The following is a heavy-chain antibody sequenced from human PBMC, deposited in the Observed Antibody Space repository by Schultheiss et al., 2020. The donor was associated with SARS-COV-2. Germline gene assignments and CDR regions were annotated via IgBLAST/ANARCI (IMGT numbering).Heavy chain of an antibody. V-gene: IGHV4-34*01. D-gene: IGHD6-6*01. CDR1: GGSISSYY. Sequence: TLSLTCTVSGGSISSYYWGWIRQPPGKGLEWIGEINHSGSTNYNPSLKSRVTMSVDTSKNQFSLKLSSVTAADTAVYYCARDGIGSSAWGKGTTVTVSS. CDR3: ARDGIGSSA. J-gene: IGHJ6*04. CDR2: INHSGST.